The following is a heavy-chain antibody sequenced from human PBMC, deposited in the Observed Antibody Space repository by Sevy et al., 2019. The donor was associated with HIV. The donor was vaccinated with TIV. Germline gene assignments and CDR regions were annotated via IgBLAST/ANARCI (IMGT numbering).Heavy chain of an antibody. CDR1: GYTLTRLA. D-gene: IGHD3-22*01. J-gene: IGHJ4*02. CDR2: FDPEDNER. Sequence: ASVKVSCKVSGYTLTRLAMHWVRQAPGKGLEWMGSFDPEDNERIYAQKWQGRFSMTEDTSTDTAYMELSNLRSEDTAVYYCATTKDYYENSGDPFDYWGQGTLATVSS. V-gene: IGHV1-24*01. CDR3: ATTKDYYENSGDPFDY.